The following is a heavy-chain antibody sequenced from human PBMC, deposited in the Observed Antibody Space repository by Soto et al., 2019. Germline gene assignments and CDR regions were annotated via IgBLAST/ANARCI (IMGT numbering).Heavy chain of an antibody. V-gene: IGHV3-30*18. CDR2: ISYDGSNK. D-gene: IGHD3-10*01. CDR3: AKTSGRRIGELLFHFDY. CDR1: GFTFSSYG. J-gene: IGHJ4*02. Sequence: QVQLVESGGGVVQPGRSLRLSCAASGFTFSSYGMHWVRQAPGKGLEWVAVISYDGSNKYYADSVKGRFTISRDNSKNTMYLQMNSLRSEDTAVYYCAKTSGRRIGELLFHFDYWGQGTLVTVSS.